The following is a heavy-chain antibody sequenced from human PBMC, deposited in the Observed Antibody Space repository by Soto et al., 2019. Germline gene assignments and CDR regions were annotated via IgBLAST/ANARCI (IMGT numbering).Heavy chain of an antibody. V-gene: IGHV3-73*01. CDR2: IRSKANSYAT. D-gene: IGHD3-22*01. J-gene: IGHJ3*02. CDR3: TRHPNYYDSSGYLIRAFDI. Sequence: GGSLRLSCAASGFTFSGSAMHWVRQASGKGLEWVGRIRSKANSYATAYAASVKGRFTISRDDSKNTAYLQMNSLKTEDTAVYYCTRHPNYYDSSGYLIRAFDIWGQGTMVTVSS. CDR1: GFTFSGSA.